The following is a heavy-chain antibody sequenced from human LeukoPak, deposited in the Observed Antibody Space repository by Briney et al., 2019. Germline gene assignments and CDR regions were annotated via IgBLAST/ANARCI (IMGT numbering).Heavy chain of an antibody. J-gene: IGHJ5*02. CDR1: GGTFSSYA. V-gene: IGHV1-69*06. CDR3: ARFYYYGSGSYDLGWFDP. D-gene: IGHD3-10*01. Sequence: VASVKVSCKASGGTFSSYAISWVRQAPGQGLEWMGGIIPIFGTANYAQKFQGRVTITADKSTSTAYMELSSLRSEDTAVYYCARFYYYGSGSYDLGWFDPWGQGTLVTVSS. CDR2: IIPIFGTA.